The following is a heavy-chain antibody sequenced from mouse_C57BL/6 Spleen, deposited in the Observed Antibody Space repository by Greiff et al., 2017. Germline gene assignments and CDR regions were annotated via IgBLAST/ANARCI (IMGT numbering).Heavy chain of an antibody. CDR3: ALRGFITTVVEAMDY. CDR2: ISSGGSYT. D-gene: IGHD1-1*01. J-gene: IGHJ4*01. CDR1: GFTFSSYG. Sequence: VMLVESGGDLVKPGGSLKLSCAASGFTFSSYGMSWVRQTPDKRLEWVATISSGGSYTYYPDSVKGRFTISRDNAKNTLYLQMSSLKSEDTAMCYCALRGFITTVVEAMDYWCQGTSVTVSS. V-gene: IGHV5-6*02.